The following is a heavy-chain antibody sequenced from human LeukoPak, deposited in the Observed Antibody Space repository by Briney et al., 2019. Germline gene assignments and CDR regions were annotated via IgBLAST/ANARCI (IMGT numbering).Heavy chain of an antibody. CDR2: IYSGGST. D-gene: IGHD3-10*01. CDR1: GFTVSSNY. V-gene: IGHV3-66*01. CDR3: ARVGLWFGELHEN. Sequence: GGSLRLSCAASGFTVSSNYMSWVRQAPGKGLEWVSVIYSGGSTYYADSVKGRFTISRDNSKNTLYLQMNSLRAEDTAVYYCARVGLWFGELHENWGQGTLVTVSP. J-gene: IGHJ4*02.